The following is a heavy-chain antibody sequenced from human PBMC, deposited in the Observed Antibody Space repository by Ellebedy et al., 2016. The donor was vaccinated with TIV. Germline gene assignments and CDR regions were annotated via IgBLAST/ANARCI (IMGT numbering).Heavy chain of an antibody. CDR1: GGTFSSYA. CDR2: ISAYNGNT. V-gene: IGHV1-18*01. D-gene: IGHD7-27*01. Sequence: ASVKVSCKASGGTFSSYAISWVRQAPGQELEWMGWISAYNGNTNYAQKLQGRLTMTTDTSTTTAYMELRSLRSDDTAVYYCATGDTGFRVYYGMDVWGQGTTVTVSS. CDR3: ATGDTGFRVYYGMDV. J-gene: IGHJ6*02.